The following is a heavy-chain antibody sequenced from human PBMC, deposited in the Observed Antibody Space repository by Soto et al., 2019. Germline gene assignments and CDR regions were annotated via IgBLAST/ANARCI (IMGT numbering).Heavy chain of an antibody. D-gene: IGHD2-21*01. Sequence: QVQLVESGGGVVQPGRSLRLSCAASGFTFSSYAMRWVRQAPGKGLEWVAVISYDGSNKYYADSVKGRFTISRDNSKNTLYLQMNSLRAEDTAVYYCARDGRVVDTGMDVWGQGTTVTVSS. CDR2: ISYDGSNK. CDR1: GFTFSSYA. V-gene: IGHV3-30-3*01. CDR3: ARDGRVVDTGMDV. J-gene: IGHJ6*02.